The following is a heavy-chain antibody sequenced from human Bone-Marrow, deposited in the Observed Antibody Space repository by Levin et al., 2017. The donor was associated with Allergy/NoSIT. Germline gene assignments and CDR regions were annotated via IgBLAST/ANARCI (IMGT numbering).Heavy chain of an antibody. J-gene: IGHJ5*02. CDR2: ISDTT. CDR3: VKGLEIVGKKWFDA. V-gene: IGHV3-23*01. Sequence: GESLKISCAASGFVFTTFAMTWVRQAPGKGLEWVSTISDTTYYADSVKGRFTISRDNSKNTLSLQMNSLRADDTAVYYCVKGLEIVGKKWFDAWGQGTLVTVSS. CDR1: GFVFTTFA. D-gene: IGHD2/OR15-2a*01.